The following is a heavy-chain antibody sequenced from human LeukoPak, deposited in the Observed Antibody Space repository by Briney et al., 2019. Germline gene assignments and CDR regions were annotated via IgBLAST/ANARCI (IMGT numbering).Heavy chain of an antibody. J-gene: IGHJ4*02. CDR1: GGSISSYY. D-gene: IGHD3-10*01. CDR2: IYYSGST. Sequence: PSETLSLTCTVSGGSISSYYWSWIRQPPGKGLEWIGYIYYSGSTNYNPSLKSRVTISVDTSKNLFSLKLSSVTAADTAVYYCARETTMVPGDYWGQGTLVTVSS. V-gene: IGHV4-59*01. CDR3: ARETTMVPGDY.